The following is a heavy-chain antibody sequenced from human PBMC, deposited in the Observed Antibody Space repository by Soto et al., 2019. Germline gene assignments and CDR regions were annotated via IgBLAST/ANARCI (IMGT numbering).Heavy chain of an antibody. CDR3: ARDKLEMATIFDS. D-gene: IGHD5-12*01. V-gene: IGHV1-18*01. CDR2: ISPYNGNT. Sequence: QVQLVQSGAEVKKPGASVKVSCKASGYTFTSHGISWVRQAPGQGLEWMGWISPYNGNTDYAQKVQGRVTMTTDTSTSTDYMELRSLRSDDTAVYYCARDKLEMATIFDSWGQGALVTVSS. CDR1: GYTFTSHG. J-gene: IGHJ4*02.